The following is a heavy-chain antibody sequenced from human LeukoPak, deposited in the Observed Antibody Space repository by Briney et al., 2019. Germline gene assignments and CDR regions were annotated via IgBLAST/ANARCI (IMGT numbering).Heavy chain of an antibody. CDR1: GGSISSSSYY. D-gene: IGHD6-19*01. CDR2: IYYSGST. V-gene: IGHV4-39*01. J-gene: IGHJ4*02. Sequence: PSETLSLTCTVSGGSISSSSYYWGWIRQPPGKGLEWIGSIYYSGSTYYNPSLKSRVTISVDTSKNQFSLKLSSVTAADTAVYYCARRRAVAGNKSLYYFDYWGQGTLVTVSS. CDR3: ARRRAVAGNKSLYYFDY.